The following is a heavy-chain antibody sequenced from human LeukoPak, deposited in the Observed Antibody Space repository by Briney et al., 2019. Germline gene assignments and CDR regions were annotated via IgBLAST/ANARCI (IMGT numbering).Heavy chain of an antibody. J-gene: IGHJ6*03. CDR1: GFTFSSYS. CDR2: INHSGST. V-gene: IGHV4-34*01. Sequence: NTGGSLRLSCAASGFTFSSYSMNWVRQAPGKGLEWIGEINHSGSTNYNPSLKSRVTISVDTSKNQFSLKLSSVTAADTAVYYCARSPAGRWLQFRYYYYYMDVWGKGTTVTISS. D-gene: IGHD5-24*01. CDR3: ARSPAGRWLQFRYYYYYMDV.